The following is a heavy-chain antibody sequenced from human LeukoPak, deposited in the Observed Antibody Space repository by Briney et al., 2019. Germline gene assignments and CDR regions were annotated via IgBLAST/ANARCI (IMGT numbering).Heavy chain of an antibody. D-gene: IGHD3-3*01. CDR3: ARHNMDLSDFDF. V-gene: IGHV4-39*01. CDR2: IYSSGTT. J-gene: IGHJ4*02. Sequence: PSETLSLTCNVSGDSISSSNYYWAWIRQPPGKGLEWIGNIYSSGTTHFSPSLRSWLTMSADNSKNQLFLKMISVTAADTAVYYCARHNMDLSDFDFWGQGTLVTVSS. CDR1: GDSISSSNYY.